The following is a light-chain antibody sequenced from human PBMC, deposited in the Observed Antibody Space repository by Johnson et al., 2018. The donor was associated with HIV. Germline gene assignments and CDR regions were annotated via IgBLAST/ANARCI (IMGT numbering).Light chain of an antibody. Sequence: HSVLTQPPSVSAAPGQKVTISCSGSSSNIGNNYVSWYQQLPGTAPKLLIYDNNKRPSGIPDRFSGSKSGTSATLGITGLQTGYEADYYCGTWDSSLSAVYAFGTGTKVTVL. CDR2: DNN. J-gene: IGLJ1*01. V-gene: IGLV1-51*01. CDR1: SSNIGNNY. CDR3: GTWDSSLSAVYA.